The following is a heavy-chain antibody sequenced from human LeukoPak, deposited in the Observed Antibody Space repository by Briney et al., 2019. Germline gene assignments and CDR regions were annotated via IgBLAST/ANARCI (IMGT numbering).Heavy chain of an antibody. J-gene: IGHJ4*02. D-gene: IGHD6-25*01. CDR3: ARQLPTAAADTRGYFDY. Sequence: SETLSLTCTVSGDSINPISSSTYYWGWIRQAPGKGLEWIGSLFYGDNAHYNPSLRSRATLYVDTSNNQFSLKLTSVTAADAAVYFCARQLPTAAADTRGYFDYWGQRTVVTVSS. CDR2: LFYGDNA. V-gene: IGHV4-39*01. CDR1: GDSINPISSSTYY.